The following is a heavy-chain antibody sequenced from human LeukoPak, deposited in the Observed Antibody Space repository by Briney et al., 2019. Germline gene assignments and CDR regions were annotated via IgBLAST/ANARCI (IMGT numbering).Heavy chain of an antibody. D-gene: IGHD6-19*01. Sequence: SQTLSLTCAISGDSVSINSAAWNWIRQSPSRGLEWLGRTYQRSKWYNDYAVSVKSRITINPDISKNQFSLQLNSVTPEDTAVYYCTRSPSPYSSGWYFDYWGQGTLVTVSS. CDR2: TYQRSKWYN. J-gene: IGHJ4*02. CDR1: GDSVSINSAA. V-gene: IGHV6-1*01. CDR3: TRSPSPYSSGWYFDY.